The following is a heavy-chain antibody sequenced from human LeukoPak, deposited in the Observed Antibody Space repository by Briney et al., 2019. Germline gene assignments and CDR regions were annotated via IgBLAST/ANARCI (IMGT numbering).Heavy chain of an antibody. V-gene: IGHV3-7*01. CDR2: IKQDGSEK. CDR1: GFTFSDYS. Sequence: PGGSLRLSCAASGFTFSDYSMSWVRQAPGKGLEWVANIKQDGSEKYYVDSVKGRFTISRDNAKNSLYLQMNSLRAEDTAVYYCARYGGSYYVSYYYMDVWGKGTTVTVSS. J-gene: IGHJ6*03. CDR3: ARYGGSYYVSYYYMDV. D-gene: IGHD1-26*01.